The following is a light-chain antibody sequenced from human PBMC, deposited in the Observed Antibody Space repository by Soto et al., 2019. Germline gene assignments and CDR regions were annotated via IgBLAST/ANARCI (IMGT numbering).Light chain of an antibody. CDR3: CSYAGSDFFV. Sequence: QSALTQPPSVSGSPGQSVTISCTGTSSDVGGYNYVSWYQQHPGKAPKLILYDVTKWPSGVPDRFSGSKSGNTASLTISGLQAEDEADYHCCSYAGSDFFVFGTGTKLTVL. V-gene: IGLV2-11*01. J-gene: IGLJ1*01. CDR1: SSDVGGYNY. CDR2: DVT.